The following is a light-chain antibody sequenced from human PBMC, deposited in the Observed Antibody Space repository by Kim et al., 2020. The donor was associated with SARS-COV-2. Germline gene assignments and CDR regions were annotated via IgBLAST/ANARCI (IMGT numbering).Light chain of an antibody. V-gene: IGLV3-1*01. CDR1: KLGDKY. Sequence: SSELTQPPSVSVSPGQTASITCSGDKLGDKYACWYQQKPGQSPVLVLYQDSKRPSGIPERFSGSNSGNTATLTISGTQAMDEADYYCQAWDSSTLVFGGG. J-gene: IGLJ2*01. CDR3: QAWDSSTLV. CDR2: QDS.